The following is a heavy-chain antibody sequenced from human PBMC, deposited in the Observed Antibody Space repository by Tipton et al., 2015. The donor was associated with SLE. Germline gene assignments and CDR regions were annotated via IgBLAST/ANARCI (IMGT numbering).Heavy chain of an antibody. Sequence: TLSLTCTVSDGSISRHYWNWIRQTPGKGLEWIGNIYHRGSTKYNPSLKSRVTISVDKSQNQFSLKLSSVITADTAVYYCVRDSYSTNWGLEAFDIWGQGTLVTVS. J-gene: IGHJ3*02. CDR3: VRDSYSTNWGLEAFDI. CDR1: DGSISRHY. D-gene: IGHD2-2*01. V-gene: IGHV4-59*11. CDR2: IYHRGST.